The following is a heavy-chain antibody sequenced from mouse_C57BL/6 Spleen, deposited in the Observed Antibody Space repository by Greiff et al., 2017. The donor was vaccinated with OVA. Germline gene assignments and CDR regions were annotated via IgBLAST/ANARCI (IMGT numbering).Heavy chain of an antibody. V-gene: IGHV1-53*01. CDR2: INPSNGGT. Sequence: VQLQQSGTELVKPGASVKLSCKASGYTFTSSWMHWVKQRPGQGLEWIGNINPSNGGTNYNEKFKSKATLTVDKSSSTAYMQLSSLTSEDSAVYYCAREDYYGSFYYWGQGTTLTVSS. J-gene: IGHJ2*01. D-gene: IGHD1-1*01. CDR3: AREDYYGSFYY. CDR1: GYTFTSSW.